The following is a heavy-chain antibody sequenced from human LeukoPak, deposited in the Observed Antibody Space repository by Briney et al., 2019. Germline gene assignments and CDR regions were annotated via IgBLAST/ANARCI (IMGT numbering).Heavy chain of an antibody. CDR3: AKDLSSSFYYFDY. D-gene: IGHD6-13*01. Sequence: AGGSLRLSCAASGFTFSSYAMSWVRQAPGKGLEWVSAISGSGGSTYYADSVKGRFTISRDNSKNTLYLQMNSLRAEDTAVYYCAKDLSSSFYYFDYWGQGTLVTVSS. J-gene: IGHJ4*02. V-gene: IGHV3-23*01. CDR1: GFTFSSYA. CDR2: ISGSGGST.